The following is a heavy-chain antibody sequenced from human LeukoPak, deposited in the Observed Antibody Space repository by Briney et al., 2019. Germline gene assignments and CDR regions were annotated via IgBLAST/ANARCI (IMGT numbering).Heavy chain of an antibody. Sequence: SVKVSFKASGGTFSSYAISWVRQAPGQGLEWMGGIIPIFGTANYAQKFQGRVTITADESTSTAYMELSSLRSEDTAVYYCARVPVGATNEYFDYWGQGTLVTVSS. CDR2: IIPIFGTA. D-gene: IGHD1-26*01. CDR1: GGTFSSYA. CDR3: ARVPVGATNEYFDY. J-gene: IGHJ4*02. V-gene: IGHV1-69*13.